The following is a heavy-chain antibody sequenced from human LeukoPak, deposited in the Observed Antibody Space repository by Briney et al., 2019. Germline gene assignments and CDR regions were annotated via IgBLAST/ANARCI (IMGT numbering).Heavy chain of an antibody. J-gene: IGHJ6*02. CDR2: INSDGSST. D-gene: IGHD6-13*01. CDR3: ARVGSSSWYYYYYGMDV. CDR1: GFTFSSYW. V-gene: IGHV3-74*01. Sequence: GGSVRLSCAASGFTFSSYWMHWVRQAPGEGLVWVSRINSDGSSTSYADSVKGRFTISRDNAKNTLYLQMNSLRAEDTAVYYCARVGSSSWYYYYYGMDVWGQGTTVTVSS.